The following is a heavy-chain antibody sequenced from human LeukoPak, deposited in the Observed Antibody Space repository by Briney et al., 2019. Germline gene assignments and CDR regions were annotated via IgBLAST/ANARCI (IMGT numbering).Heavy chain of an antibody. CDR3: AKDGVVGARRNYIDV. J-gene: IGHJ6*03. Sequence: GGSLRLSCAASGFIFSSHGMNWVRQAPGKGLEWVSGIGGSGGNTHYADSVKGRFIVSRDNSDNTLYLQMNRLRAEDTAIYYCAKDGVVGARRNYIDVWGKGTTVTVSS. CDR2: IGGSGGNT. CDR1: GFIFSSHG. D-gene: IGHD1-26*01. V-gene: IGHV3-23*01.